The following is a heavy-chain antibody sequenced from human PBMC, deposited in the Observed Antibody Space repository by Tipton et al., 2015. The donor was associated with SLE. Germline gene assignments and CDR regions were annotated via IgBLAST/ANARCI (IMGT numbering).Heavy chain of an antibody. D-gene: IGHD4-23*01. CDR3: ARDLPMTAVVSDYFDY. CDR1: GYTFTGYY. V-gene: IGHV1-2*02. CDR2: INPNSGGT. J-gene: IGHJ4*02. Sequence: QSGAEVKKPGASVKVSCKASGYTFTGYYIHWVRQAPGQGLEWMGWINPNSGGTNYARKFQGRVTMTRDTSIGTAYMELTSLRSDDTAVYYCARDLPMTAVVSDYFDYWGQGTLVTVSS.